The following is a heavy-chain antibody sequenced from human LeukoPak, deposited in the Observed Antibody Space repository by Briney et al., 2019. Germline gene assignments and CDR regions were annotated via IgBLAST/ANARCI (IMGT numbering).Heavy chain of an antibody. V-gene: IGHV3-23*01. D-gene: IGHD1-26*01. J-gene: IGHJ4*02. CDR3: AKRWDSTWSYFDL. Sequence: GGSLRLSCAASGFTFSRNAMNWVRQAPGKGLEWVAAISGNGLGTYADSVKGRFNISRDNSRNTLYLHMNSLRIEDTAFYYCAKRWDSTWSYFDLWGQGTLVTVTS. CDR1: GFTFSRNA. CDR2: ISGNGLGT.